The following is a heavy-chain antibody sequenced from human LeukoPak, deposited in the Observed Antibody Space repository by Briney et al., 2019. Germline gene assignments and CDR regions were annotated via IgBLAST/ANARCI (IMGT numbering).Heavy chain of an antibody. CDR2: IRTSGST. CDR3: ARAYSDIWSGYYFDS. CDR1: GGSITSYY. Sequence: SETLSLTCSVSGGSITSYYWSWIRQSAGKGLEWIGRIRTSGSTNYNPSLKSRVTMSVDTSNNQFSLKLTSVTAADTAVYYCARAYSDIWSGYYFDSWGQGILVTVS. J-gene: IGHJ4*02. D-gene: IGHD3-3*01. V-gene: IGHV4-4*07.